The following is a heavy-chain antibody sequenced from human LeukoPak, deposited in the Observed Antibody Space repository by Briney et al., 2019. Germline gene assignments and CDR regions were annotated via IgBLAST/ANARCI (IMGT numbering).Heavy chain of an antibody. V-gene: IGHV4-59*01. CDR1: GGSISSYY. CDR2: ISYSGST. Sequence: SETLSLTCTVSGGSISSYYWSWIWQPPGKGLERIGYISYSGSTKYNPSLKSRVTISVDTSKNQFSLKLSSVTAADTAVYFCARTGEQWLALSYWGQGTLVTVSS. D-gene: IGHD6-19*01. CDR3: ARTGEQWLALSY. J-gene: IGHJ4*02.